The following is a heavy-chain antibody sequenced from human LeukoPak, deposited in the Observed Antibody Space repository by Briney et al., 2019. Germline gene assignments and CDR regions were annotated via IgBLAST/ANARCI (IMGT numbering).Heavy chain of an antibody. CDR3: ARGGDEWEPSDPFDP. CDR1: GYTFTGYY. D-gene: IGHD1-26*01. Sequence: ASVEVSCKASGYTFTGYYMHWVRQAPGQGLEWMGRINPNSGGTNYAQKFQGRVTMTRDTSISTAYMELSRLRSDDTAVYYCARGGDEWEPSDPFDPWGQGTLVTVSS. J-gene: IGHJ5*02. V-gene: IGHV1-2*06. CDR2: INPNSGGT.